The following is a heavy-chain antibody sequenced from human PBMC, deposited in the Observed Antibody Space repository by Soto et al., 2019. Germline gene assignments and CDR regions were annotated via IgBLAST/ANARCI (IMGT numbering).Heavy chain of an antibody. J-gene: IGHJ4*02. Sequence: SETLSLTCTVSGGSISSYYWSWIRQPPGKGLEWIGYIYYSGSTNYNPSLKSRVTISVETSKNQFSLKLSSVTAADTAVYYCARAPGSVAGTFDYWGQGTLVTVSS. CDR1: GGSISSYY. V-gene: IGHV4-59*01. D-gene: IGHD6-19*01. CDR2: IYYSGST. CDR3: ARAPGSVAGTFDY.